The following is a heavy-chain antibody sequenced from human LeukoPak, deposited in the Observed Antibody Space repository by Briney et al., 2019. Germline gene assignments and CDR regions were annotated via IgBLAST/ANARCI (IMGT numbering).Heavy chain of an antibody. CDR2: ITWDGDVT. CDR3: TKDPAYSSSWFGYFGY. Sequence: GGSLRLSCAASGFTFHDHTMHWVRQAPGKSPEWVSLITWDGDVTYYADSVKGRFTISRDNSKNSLYLQMNSLRTEDTALYYCTKDPAYSSSWFGYFGYWGQGTLVTVSS. V-gene: IGHV3-43*01. CDR1: GFTFHDHT. D-gene: IGHD6-13*01. J-gene: IGHJ4*02.